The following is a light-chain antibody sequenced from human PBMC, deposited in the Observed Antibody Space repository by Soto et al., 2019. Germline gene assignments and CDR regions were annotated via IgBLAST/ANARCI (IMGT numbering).Light chain of an antibody. CDR1: NSDVGDYNY. V-gene: IGLV2-14*01. Sequence: QSALTQPASVSGSPGQSITISCTGTNSDVGDYNYVSWYRQHPGQAPELMIYDVFNRPSGVSNRFSGSKSGNTASLTISGVQVDDEADYYCSSYTSSSTRVFGGGTRSPS. CDR2: DVF. J-gene: IGLJ2*01. CDR3: SSYTSSSTRV.